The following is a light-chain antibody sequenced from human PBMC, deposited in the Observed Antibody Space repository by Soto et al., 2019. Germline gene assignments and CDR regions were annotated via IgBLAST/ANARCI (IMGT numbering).Light chain of an antibody. CDR1: SRDVGGFNY. V-gene: IGLV2-14*01. Sequence: QSALTQPASVSGSPGQSITISCTGTSRDVGGFNYVSWYRQHPGNAPKLMIFDVVNRPSGVSHRFSGSKSDNTASLTISGLQAEDEADYYCSSYTSSGTVVFGGGTKVTVL. CDR2: DVV. J-gene: IGLJ2*01. CDR3: SSYTSSGTVV.